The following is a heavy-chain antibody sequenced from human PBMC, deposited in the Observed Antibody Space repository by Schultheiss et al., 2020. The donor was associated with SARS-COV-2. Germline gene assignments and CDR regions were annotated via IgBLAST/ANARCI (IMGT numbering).Heavy chain of an antibody. V-gene: IGHV4-4*07. J-gene: IGHJ4*02. D-gene: IGHD3-10*01. CDR2: IYTSGST. CDR1: GGSISSYY. CDR3: ARGRKGRYYGSGSSDY. Sequence: SETLSLTCTVSGGSISSYYWSWIRQPAGKGLEWIGRIYTSGSTNYNPSLKSRVTISVDTSKNQFSLKLSSVTAADTAVYYCARGRKGRYYGSGSSDYWGQGTLVTVSS.